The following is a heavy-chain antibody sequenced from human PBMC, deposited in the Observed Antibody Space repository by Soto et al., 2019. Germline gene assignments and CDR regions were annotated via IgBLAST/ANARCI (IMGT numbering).Heavy chain of an antibody. CDR3: ARASPDGVVGVPARLSIWLDT. Sequence: GASVNVTSNDSSDTFKTCARKWVRHSPGQGLEWMGWISIYNGNTNYAQNLQGRVTMTAETSTSTAYMELRSLRSDDTAVYYCARASPDGVVGVPARLSIWLDTWGQRPLVTVSS. V-gene: IGHV1-18*01. CDR1: SDTFKTCA. D-gene: IGHD2-2*01. CDR2: ISIYNGNT. J-gene: IGHJ5*02.